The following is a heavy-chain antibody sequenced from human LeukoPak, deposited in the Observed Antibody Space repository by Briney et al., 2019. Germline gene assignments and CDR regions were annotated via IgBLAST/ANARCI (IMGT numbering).Heavy chain of an antibody. CDR3: ARGAANIYYYYLDV. J-gene: IGHJ6*03. CDR2: INHSGST. Sequence: PSETLSLXCAVYGGSFSGYYWSWIRQPPGKGLEWIGEINHSGSTNYNPSLKSRVTISVDTSKNQFSLKLSSVTAADTAVYYCARGAANIYYYYLDVWGNGTTVTVSS. V-gene: IGHV4-34*01. CDR1: GGSFSGYY. D-gene: IGHD2-15*01.